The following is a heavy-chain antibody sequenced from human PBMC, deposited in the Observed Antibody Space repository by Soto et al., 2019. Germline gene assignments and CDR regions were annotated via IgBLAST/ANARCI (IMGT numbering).Heavy chain of an antibody. V-gene: IGHV4-59*08. CDR1: GGSISTYY. J-gene: IGHJ4*02. D-gene: IGHD3-3*01. Sequence: QVQLQESGPGLVKPSETLSLTCTASGGSISTYYWSWIRQPPGKGLEWIGYIYYSGTTNYNTSLKSRVTILVDTSNNQCALKLSSVTATVTAVYDCAGHYPNLAFTMLDCWVQGTMVTVSS. CDR2: IYYSGTT. CDR3: AGHYPNLAFTMLDC.